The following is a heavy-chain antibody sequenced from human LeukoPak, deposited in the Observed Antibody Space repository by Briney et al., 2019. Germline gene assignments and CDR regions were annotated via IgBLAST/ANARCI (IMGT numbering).Heavy chain of an antibody. CDR3: ARSVFGNPWFDP. CDR1: GGSISVFY. CDR2: IFRSGHT. Sequence: SETLSLTCTVSGGSISVFYWSWLRQPPGKGLEWIGYIFRSGHTSYNLTLKSRVSISIDSSKDQFSLNLNSLTAADTAVYYCARSVFGNPWFDPWGQGTLVTVSS. V-gene: IGHV4-59*01. J-gene: IGHJ5*02. D-gene: IGHD3-16*01.